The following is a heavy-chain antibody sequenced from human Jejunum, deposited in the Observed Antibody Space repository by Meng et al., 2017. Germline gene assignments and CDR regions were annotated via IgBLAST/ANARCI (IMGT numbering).Heavy chain of an antibody. V-gene: IGHV1-46*01. Sequence: ASVKVSCKASGYTLSNYYLHWVRQAPGQGLEWMGVSNPGGGGTNYAQKFQGRVTMTRDTSTSTVNMELSSLKSEDTAVYYCVREVIGGYFDYWGQGTLVTVSS. D-gene: IGHD3-10*01. CDR2: SNPGGGGT. CDR3: VREVIGGYFDY. CDR1: GYTLSNYY. J-gene: IGHJ4*02.